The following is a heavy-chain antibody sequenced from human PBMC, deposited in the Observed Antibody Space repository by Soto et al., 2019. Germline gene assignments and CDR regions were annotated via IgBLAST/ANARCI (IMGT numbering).Heavy chain of an antibody. J-gene: IGHJ2*01. CDR3: VRGIPSQYTSDWLYWYFDL. CDR2: IWNDGTKK. Sequence: VQLVESGGGVVQPGRSLRLSCAASGFVYSNYAMHWVRLSPGKGLEWVALIWNDGTKKYYMDSVKGRFIISRDNSLKTLHLQMYSLRAEDAAVYFCVRGIPSQYTSDWLYWYFDLWGRGTQVTVSA. CDR1: GFVYSNYA. D-gene: IGHD6-25*01. V-gene: IGHV3-33*01.